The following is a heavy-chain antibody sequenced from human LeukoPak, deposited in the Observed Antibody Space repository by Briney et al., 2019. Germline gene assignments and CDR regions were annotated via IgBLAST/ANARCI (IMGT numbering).Heavy chain of an antibody. J-gene: IGHJ3*02. CDR2: ISWNSGSI. V-gene: IGHV3-9*01. Sequence: GGSLRLSCAASGFTFDDYAMHWVRQAPGKGLEWVSGISWNSGSIGYADSVKGRFTISRDNSKNTLYLQMNSLRAEDTAVYYCARAMGYYGSGDAFDIWGQGTMVTVSS. CDR1: GFTFDDYA. D-gene: IGHD3-10*01. CDR3: ARAMGYYGSGDAFDI.